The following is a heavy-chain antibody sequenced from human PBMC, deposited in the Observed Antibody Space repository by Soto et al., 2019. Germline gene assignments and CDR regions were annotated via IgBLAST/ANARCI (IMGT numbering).Heavy chain of an antibody. CDR3: AGITFGAVIVEDYHYMDV. Sequence: QVQLVESGGGLVKPGGSLRLSCAASGFTFSDYYMSWIRQAPGKGLEWVSYISSSGSTIYYADSVKGRFTISRDNAKNSLYLPMNSLRAEDTAVYYCAGITFGAVIVEDYHYMDVWGKGTTVTVSS. CDR2: ISSSGSTI. CDR1: GFTFSDYY. V-gene: IGHV3-11*01. J-gene: IGHJ6*03. D-gene: IGHD3-16*02.